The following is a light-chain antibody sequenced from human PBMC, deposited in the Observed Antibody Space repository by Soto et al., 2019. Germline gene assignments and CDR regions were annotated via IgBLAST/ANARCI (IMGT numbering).Light chain of an antibody. CDR2: DVS. CDR3: TSYTISSTLRYV. V-gene: IGLV2-14*01. Sequence: QSALTQPASVSGSPGQSITISCTGTSSDVGAYKYVSWYQQHPGKAPRLMMYDVSNRPSGVSTRFSGSQSGNTASLTISGLQAEDEADYSCTSYTISSTLRYVFGTGTKLTVL. CDR1: SSDVGAYKY. J-gene: IGLJ1*01.